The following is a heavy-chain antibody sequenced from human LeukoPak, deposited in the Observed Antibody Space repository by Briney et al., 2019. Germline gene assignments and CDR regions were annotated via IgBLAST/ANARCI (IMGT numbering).Heavy chain of an antibody. J-gene: IGHJ6*02. CDR1: GFTFSSYA. CDR3: ARDRYYDFWSGYFYYYYGMDV. V-gene: IGHV3-30-3*01. Sequence: GRSLRLSCAASGFTFSSYAMHWVRQAPGKGLEWVAVISYDGSNKYYADSVKGRFTISRVNSKNTLYLQMNSLRAEDTAVYYCARDRYYDFWSGYFYYYYGMDVWGQGTTVTVSS. CDR2: ISYDGSNK. D-gene: IGHD3-3*01.